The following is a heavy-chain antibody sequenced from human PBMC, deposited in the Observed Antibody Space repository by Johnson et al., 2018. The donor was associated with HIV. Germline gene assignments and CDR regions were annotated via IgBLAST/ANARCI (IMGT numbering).Heavy chain of an antibody. V-gene: IGHV3-9*01. CDR2: ISWNSGRI. CDR1: GFIFDDYA. D-gene: IGHD2-21*02. CDR3: AKDMGCGADCYQISINMTVGGAFDI. Sequence: EVQLVESGGGVVQPGRSLRLSCAASGFIFDDYAMHWVRQVPGKGLEWVSGISWNSGRIGYADFVKGRFTISRDNAKNSLYLQMSSLRPEDTALYYCAKDMGCGADCYQISINMTVGGAFDIWGQGTMVTVSS. J-gene: IGHJ3*02.